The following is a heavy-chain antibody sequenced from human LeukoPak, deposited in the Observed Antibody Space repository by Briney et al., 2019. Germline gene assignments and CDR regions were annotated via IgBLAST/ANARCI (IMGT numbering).Heavy chain of an antibody. V-gene: IGHV3-23*01. CDR2: ISGSGGGT. J-gene: IGHJ3*02. CDR1: GFTFSSYA. Sequence: PGGSLRLSCAASGFTFSSYAMSWVRQAPGKGLEWVSAISGSGGGTYYADSVKGRFTISRDNSKNTLYLQMNSLRAEDTAVYYCAKVYYDFWSGLTHAFDIWGQGTMVTVSS. CDR3: AKVYYDFWSGLTHAFDI. D-gene: IGHD3-3*01.